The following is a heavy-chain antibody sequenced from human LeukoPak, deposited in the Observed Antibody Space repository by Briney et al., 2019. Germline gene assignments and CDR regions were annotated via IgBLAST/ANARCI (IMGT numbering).Heavy chain of an antibody. J-gene: IGHJ4*02. Sequence: GGSLRLSCAASGFFVRSTYMAWVRQAPGKGLQLVSVIYADGTTYYADSVKGRFTVSRDNAKNSLYLQMNSLRAEDTAIYYCARAVWDSSGYYYDCWGQGTLVTVSS. D-gene: IGHD3-22*01. CDR1: GFFVRSTY. V-gene: IGHV3-66*01. CDR2: IYADGTT. CDR3: ARAVWDSSGYYYDC.